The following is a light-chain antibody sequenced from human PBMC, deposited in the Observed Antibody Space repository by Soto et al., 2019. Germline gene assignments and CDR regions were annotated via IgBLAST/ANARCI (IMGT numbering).Light chain of an antibody. V-gene: IGLV2-11*01. CDR2: DVT. CDR3: CSYAGSYTYV. CDR1: SSDVGGYNY. Sequence: QSVLTQPASVSGSPGQSVTISCTGTSSDVGGYNYVSWYQHHPGKAPKLMIYDVTKRPSGVRDRFSASKSGNTASLTISGLQAEDGADYYCCSYAGSYTYVFGTGTKVTVL. J-gene: IGLJ1*01.